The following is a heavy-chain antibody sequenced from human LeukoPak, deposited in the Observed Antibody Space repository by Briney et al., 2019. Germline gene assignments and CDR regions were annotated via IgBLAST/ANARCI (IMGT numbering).Heavy chain of an antibody. J-gene: IGHJ1*01. V-gene: IGHV4-34*01. CDR1: GGSFSGYY. CDR2: INHSGST. CDR3: ARTRMVRGVIISGIIQH. D-gene: IGHD3-10*01. Sequence: SETLSLTCAVYGGSFSGYYWSWIRQPPGKGLEWIGEINHSGSTNYNPSLKSRVTISVDTSKNQFSLKLSSVTAADTAVYYCARTRMVRGVIISGIIQHWGQGTLVTVSS.